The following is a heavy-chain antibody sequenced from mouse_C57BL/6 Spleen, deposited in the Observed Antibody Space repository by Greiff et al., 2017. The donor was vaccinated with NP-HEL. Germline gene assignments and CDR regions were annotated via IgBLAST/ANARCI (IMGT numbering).Heavy chain of an antibody. CDR3: ARGGGGYAGDYAMDY. D-gene: IGHD2-2*01. J-gene: IGHJ4*01. CDR1: GYAFTNYL. Sequence: VQLQQSGAELVRPGTSVKVSCKASGYAFTNYLIEWVKQRPGQGLEWIGVINPGSGGTNYNEKFKGKATLTADKSSSTAYMQLSSLTSEDSAVYFCARGGGGYAGDYAMDYWGQGTSVTVSS. CDR2: INPGSGGT. V-gene: IGHV1-54*01.